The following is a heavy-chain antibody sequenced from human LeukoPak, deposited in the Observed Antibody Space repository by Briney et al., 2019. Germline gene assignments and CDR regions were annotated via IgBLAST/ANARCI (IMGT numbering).Heavy chain of an antibody. Sequence: GESLKISCKGSGYSFTTYWIGWVRQMPGKGLEWMGIIYPTDSDTRYSPSFQGQVTISADKSISTAYLQWSSPKASDTAMYYCARPVSRGGESYSFDYWGQGTLVTVSS. CDR3: ARPVSRGGESYSFDY. CDR2: IYPTDSDT. J-gene: IGHJ4*02. V-gene: IGHV5-51*01. D-gene: IGHD3-16*01. CDR1: GYSFTTYW.